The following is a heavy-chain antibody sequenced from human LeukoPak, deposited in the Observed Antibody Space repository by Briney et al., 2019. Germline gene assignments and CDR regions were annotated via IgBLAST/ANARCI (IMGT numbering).Heavy chain of an antibody. CDR3: ARDSAVRHSWSGYYGY. D-gene: IGHD3-3*02. Sequence: ASVKVSCKASGYTFTGYYMHWVRQAPGQGLEWMGWINPNSGGTNYAQKFQGRVTMTRDTSISTAYMELSRLRSDDTAVYYCARDSAVRHSWSGYYGYWGQGTLVTVSS. J-gene: IGHJ4*02. CDR1: GYTFTGYY. CDR2: INPNSGGT. V-gene: IGHV1-2*02.